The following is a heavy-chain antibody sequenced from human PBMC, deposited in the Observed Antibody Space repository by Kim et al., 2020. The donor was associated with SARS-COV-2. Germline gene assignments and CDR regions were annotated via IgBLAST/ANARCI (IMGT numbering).Heavy chain of an antibody. D-gene: IGHD2-21*02. V-gene: IGHV1-8*01. CDR1: GYTFTSYD. CDR3: ARGNVVVTAMNGMDA. J-gene: IGHJ6*02. Sequence: ASVKVSCKASGYTFTSYDINWVRQATGQGLEWMGWMNPNSGNTGYAQKFQGRVTMTRNTSISTAYMELSSLRSEDTAVYYCARGNVVVTAMNGMDAWGQGTTVTVSS. CDR2: MNPNSGNT.